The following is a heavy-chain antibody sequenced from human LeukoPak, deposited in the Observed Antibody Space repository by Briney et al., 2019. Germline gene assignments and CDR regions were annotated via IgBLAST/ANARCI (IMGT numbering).Heavy chain of an antibody. Sequence: PSETLSLTCTVSGGSISSYYWSWIRQPPGKGLEWIGYIYYSGSTNYNPSLKSRVTISVDTSKNQFSLKLSSVTAADTAVYYCARIPVDYYGMDVWGQGTTVAVSS. V-gene: IGHV4-59*08. CDR2: IYYSGST. CDR1: GGSISSYY. CDR3: ARIPVDYYGMDV. J-gene: IGHJ6*02.